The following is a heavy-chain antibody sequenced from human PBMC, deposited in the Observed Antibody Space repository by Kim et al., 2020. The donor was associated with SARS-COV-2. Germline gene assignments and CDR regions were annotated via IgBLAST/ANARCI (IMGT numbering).Heavy chain of an antibody. V-gene: IGHV1-18*01. Sequence: ASMKVSCKASGHSFARYGVTWVRQAPGQGPEWMGWIRGDNGDRNYAQKFRGRVTMTTDTSTSTADMELRSLRFDDTAIYYCAGTSTDLPRVDKARDDVFDFWGQGTLVTVSS. J-gene: IGHJ3*01. D-gene: IGHD5-12*01. CDR2: IRGDNGDR. CDR1: GHSFARYG. CDR3: AGTSTDLPRVDKARDDVFDF.